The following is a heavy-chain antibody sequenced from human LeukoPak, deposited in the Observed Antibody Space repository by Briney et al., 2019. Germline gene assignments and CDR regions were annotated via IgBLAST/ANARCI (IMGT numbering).Heavy chain of an antibody. J-gene: IGHJ6*02. V-gene: IGHV1-8*01. D-gene: IGHD2-2*01. CDR3: ARVVVVPTAILPYYYYGMDV. Sequence: GASVKVSCKASGYTFTIYDINWVRQATGQGLERMGWMNPNSGNTGYAQKFQGRVTMTRNTSISTAYMELSSLRSEDTAVYYCARVVVVPTAILPYYYYGMDVWGQGTTVTVSS. CDR1: GYTFTIYD. CDR2: MNPNSGNT.